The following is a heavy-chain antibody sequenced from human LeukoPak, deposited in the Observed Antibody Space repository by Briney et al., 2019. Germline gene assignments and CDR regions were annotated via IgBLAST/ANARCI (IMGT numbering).Heavy chain of an antibody. CDR2: IHPNSRIT. V-gene: IGHV1-2*02. CDR1: GYTFSGYY. Sequence: GASVKVSCKASGYTFSGYYMHWVRQAPGQGLEWMGWIHPNSRITKYAQKFQGRVTMTRDTSISTAYMELNSLRSEDTAMYYCARDLDSSSWSICYFDYWGQGTLVTVFS. J-gene: IGHJ4*02. D-gene: IGHD6-13*01. CDR3: ARDLDSSSWSICYFDY.